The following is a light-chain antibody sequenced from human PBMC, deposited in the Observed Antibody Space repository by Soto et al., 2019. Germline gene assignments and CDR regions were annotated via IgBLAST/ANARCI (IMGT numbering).Light chain of an antibody. CDR1: SSEVGGYRY. V-gene: IGLV2-14*03. Sequence: QSALTQPASVSGSPGQSITISCTGTSSEVGGYRYVSWYQQHPGKAPKLMIFDVTNRPSGVSTRFSGSKSGNTASLTISGLQAEDEADYYCSSYTSSSTLVFGGGTKLTVL. J-gene: IGLJ3*02. CDR2: DVT. CDR3: SSYTSSSTLV.